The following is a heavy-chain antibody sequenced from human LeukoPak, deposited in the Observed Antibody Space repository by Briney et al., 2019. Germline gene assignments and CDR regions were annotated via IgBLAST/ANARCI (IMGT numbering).Heavy chain of an antibody. Sequence: SETLSLTCAVYGGSFSGYYWSWIRQPPGKGLEWIGEINHSGSTNYNPSLKSRVTISVDTSKNQFSLKLSSVTAADTAVYCCARMYYDILTGYYRFDYWGQGTLVTVSS. CDR2: INHSGST. CDR1: GGSFSGYY. J-gene: IGHJ4*02. D-gene: IGHD3-9*01. V-gene: IGHV4-34*01. CDR3: ARMYYDILTGYYRFDY.